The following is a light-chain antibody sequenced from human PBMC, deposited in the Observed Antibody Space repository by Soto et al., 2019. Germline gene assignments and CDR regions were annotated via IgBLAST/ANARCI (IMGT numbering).Light chain of an antibody. Sequence: IVLTQSPGTLSLSPGERATVSCRASQHVSTNSLAWYQQNPGQAPRLLIFDASSRATGTPDRFSGSGSGTDFTLTISRLEPEDFAVYFCQQYAGPPTTFGQGTRLEI. CDR1: QHVSTNS. V-gene: IGKV3-20*01. CDR3: QQYAGPPTT. J-gene: IGKJ5*01. CDR2: DAS.